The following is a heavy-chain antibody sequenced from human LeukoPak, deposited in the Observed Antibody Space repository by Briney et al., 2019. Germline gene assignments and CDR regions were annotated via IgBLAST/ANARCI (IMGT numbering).Heavy chain of an antibody. CDR1: GASIRDYY. V-gene: IGHV4-59*01. Sequence: PSETLSLTCSVPGASIRDYYWGWIRQPPGKGLECIGHIFYSRVTNYNPSLKSRVTISLDTSKSQVSLKLTSLTAADTALYYCARRQQLADGGHAFDIWGQGTMVTVSS. J-gene: IGHJ3*02. CDR3: ARRQQLADGGHAFDI. D-gene: IGHD6-13*01. CDR2: IFYSRVT.